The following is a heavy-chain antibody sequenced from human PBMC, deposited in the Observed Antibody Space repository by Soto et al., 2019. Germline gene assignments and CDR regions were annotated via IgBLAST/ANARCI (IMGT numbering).Heavy chain of an antibody. J-gene: IGHJ5*01. D-gene: IGHD2-2*01. CDR2: ISTYNSYT. CDR3: GQNITSRIDS. Sequence: QVQLVQSGAELRKPGASVKVSCKTSGYTFRNYGISWVRQAPGQGLEWMGWISTYNSYTHSAKKFQGRVIMTIESSTSSDFLELTNLRTHDTAFYYCGQNITSRIDSWGQGTLVTVSS. V-gene: IGHV1-18*01. CDR1: GYTFRNYG.